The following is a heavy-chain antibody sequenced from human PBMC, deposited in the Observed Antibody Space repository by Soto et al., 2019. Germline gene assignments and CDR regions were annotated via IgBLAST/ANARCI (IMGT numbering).Heavy chain of an antibody. CDR2: ISGSGGST. D-gene: IGHD3-9*01. J-gene: IGHJ4*02. CDR3: AKDSGYYDILAGYYFGCVDY. CDR1: GFTFSSYA. V-gene: IGHV3-23*01. Sequence: GGSLRLSCAASGFTFSSYAMSWVRQAPGKGLEWVSAISGSGGSTYYADSVKGRFTISRDNSKNTLYLQMNSLRAEDTAVYYCAKDSGYYDILAGYYFGCVDYWGQGTLVTVSS.